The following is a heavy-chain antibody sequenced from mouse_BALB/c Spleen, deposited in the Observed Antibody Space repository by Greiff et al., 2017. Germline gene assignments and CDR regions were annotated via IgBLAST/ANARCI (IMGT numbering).Heavy chain of an antibody. CDR2: ISSGGST. CDR1: GFTFSSYA. CDR3: AREGVYDGYYVGFAY. D-gene: IGHD2-3*01. J-gene: IGHJ3*01. V-gene: IGHV5-6-5*01. Sequence: EVMLVESGGGLVKPGGSLKLSCAASGFTFSSYAMSWVRQTPEKRLEWVASISSGGSTYYPDSVKGRFTISRDNARNILYLQMSSLRSEDTAMYYCAREGVYDGYYVGFAYWGQGTLVTVSA.